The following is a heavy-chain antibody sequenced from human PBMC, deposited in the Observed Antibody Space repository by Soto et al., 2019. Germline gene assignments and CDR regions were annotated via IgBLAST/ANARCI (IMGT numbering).Heavy chain of an antibody. D-gene: IGHD2-21*01. CDR2: IIPIFGTT. CDR1: GGTFTNYA. Sequence: QVQLVQSGAEVKKPGSSVKVSCKAAGGTFTNYAFSWVRRAPGQGLEWMGGIIPIFGTTNYAQKVQGRVTSTADESTSTVYREGSSLRSEDTAAYFCARDQGTQMHVGVWDHWGQGTLVTVSS. J-gene: IGHJ4*02. V-gene: IGHV1-69*01. CDR3: ARDQGTQMHVGVWDH.